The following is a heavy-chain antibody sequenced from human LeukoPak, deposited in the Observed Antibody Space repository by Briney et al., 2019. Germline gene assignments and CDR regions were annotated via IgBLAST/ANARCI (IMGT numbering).Heavy chain of an antibody. Sequence: ASVRVSFKASGYTFNSFGINWMRQAPGQGLEWMGWINVYGGHAKYAQKFLGRVSLTTDTSTSTAYMEQRSLTSDDTAVYFCARPRRRYYYYGMDVWGQGTSVTVSS. CDR2: INVYGGHA. J-gene: IGHJ6*02. CDR1: GYTFNSFG. CDR3: ARPRRRYYYYGMDV. V-gene: IGHV1-18*01.